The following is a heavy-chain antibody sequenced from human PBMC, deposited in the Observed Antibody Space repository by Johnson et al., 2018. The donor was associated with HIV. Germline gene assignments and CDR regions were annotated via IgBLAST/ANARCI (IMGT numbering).Heavy chain of an antibody. J-gene: IGHJ3*02. V-gene: IGHV3-20*04. Sequence: VQLVESGGGFFQPGGSLRLSCAASAFTSDAYGMSWVRQAPGKGLEWVAGINWNGGSRGYADSVKGRFTISRDNSKNTLYLQMNSLRAEDTAVYYCARSGNRQWLVRGAFDIWGQGTMVTVSS. CDR3: ARSGNRQWLVRGAFDI. CDR1: AFTSDAYG. CDR2: INWNGGSR. D-gene: IGHD6-19*01.